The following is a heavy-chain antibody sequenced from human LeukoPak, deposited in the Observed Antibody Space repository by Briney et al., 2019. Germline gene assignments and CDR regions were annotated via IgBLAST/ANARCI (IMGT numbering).Heavy chain of an antibody. CDR1: GFRFSNYA. Sequence: GGSLRLSCTAYGFRFSNYAMSWVRRAPGKGLEWVSAISSGSGTYYTDSVKGRFTISRDNSKNTLYLQLNSLRAEDTAVYYCAKDENDSNWYSPFDIWGQGTMVTVSS. CDR2: ISSGSGT. CDR3: AKDENDSNWYSPFDI. J-gene: IGHJ3*02. D-gene: IGHD6-13*01. V-gene: IGHV3-23*01.